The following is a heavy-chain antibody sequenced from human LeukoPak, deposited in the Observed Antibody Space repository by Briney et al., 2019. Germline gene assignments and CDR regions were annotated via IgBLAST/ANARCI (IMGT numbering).Heavy chain of an antibody. J-gene: IGHJ6*02. V-gene: IGHV4-31*03. D-gene: IGHD1-1*01. CDR1: AGSISSGGYY. CDR3: ARDTTGTTDYYYGMDV. CDR2: IYYSGST. Sequence: SETLSITCTVSAGSISSGGYYLSWIRKHPRKGLEWLGYIYYSGSTYYNSYLKSRVTVSVDTFKNQFSLKLSSVTAADTAVYYCARDTTGTTDYYYGMDVWGQGTTVTVSS.